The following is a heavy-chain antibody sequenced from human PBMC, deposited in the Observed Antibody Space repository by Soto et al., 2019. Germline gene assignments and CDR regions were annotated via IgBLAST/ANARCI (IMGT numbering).Heavy chain of an antibody. CDR1: GFTFSSYV. CDR3: AKTSLHYYGSGRGVAFDI. Sequence: EVQLLESGGGLVQPGGSLRLSCAASGFTFSSYVMSWVRQAPGKGLEWVSAISGSGGSTYYADSVKGRFTISRDNSKNTLYLQMNSLRAEDTAVYYCAKTSLHYYGSGRGVAFDIWGQGTMVTVSS. V-gene: IGHV3-23*01. J-gene: IGHJ3*02. D-gene: IGHD3-10*01. CDR2: ISGSGGST.